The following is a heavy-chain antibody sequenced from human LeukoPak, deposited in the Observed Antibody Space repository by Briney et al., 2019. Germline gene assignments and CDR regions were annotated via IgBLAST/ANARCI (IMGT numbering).Heavy chain of an antibody. J-gene: IGHJ4*02. CDR1: GGSISSSSYY. CDR3: ARHGHWQSYVNYWSLDY. Sequence: SETLSLTCTVSGGSISSSSYYWGWIRQPPGKGLEWIGSIYYSGSTYHNPSLKSRVTISIDTSKNQFSLKLNCVTAADTAVYYCARHGHWQSYVNYWSLDYWGQGTLVTVSS. V-gene: IGHV4-39*01. CDR2: IYYSGST. D-gene: IGHD1-7*01.